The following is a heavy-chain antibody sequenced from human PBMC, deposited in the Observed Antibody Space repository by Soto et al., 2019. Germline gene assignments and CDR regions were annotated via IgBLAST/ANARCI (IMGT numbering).Heavy chain of an antibody. D-gene: IGHD3-9*01. CDR2: TYYRSKWYD. V-gene: IGHV6-1*01. CDR3: ARGNHGFLVSVFGY. J-gene: IGHJ4*02. CDR1: GDSVSSNTAS. Sequence: QVQLQQSGPGLVKPSQTLSLTCAISGDSVSSNTASWNWIRQSPSRGLEWLGRTYYRSKWYDDYAISVKSRITINPDTSKNQISLQLNSVTPEDTAVYYCARGNHGFLVSVFGYWGQGTLVTVSS.